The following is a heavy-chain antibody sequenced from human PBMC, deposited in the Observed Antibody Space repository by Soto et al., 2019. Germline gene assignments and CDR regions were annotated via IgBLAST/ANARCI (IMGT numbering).Heavy chain of an antibody. D-gene: IGHD4-4*01. V-gene: IGHV1-8*01. CDR3: ARGAARLYSNYAWYYYYGMDV. J-gene: IGHJ6*02. Sequence: ASVKVSCQASGYTFPSYDINWVRQATGQGLEWMGWMNPHSGNTGYAQKFQGRVTMTRKTSISTAYLEMSSLRSEDTAVYYCARGAARLYSNYAWYYYYGMDVWGQGTTVTVSS. CDR1: GYTFPSYD. CDR2: MNPHSGNT.